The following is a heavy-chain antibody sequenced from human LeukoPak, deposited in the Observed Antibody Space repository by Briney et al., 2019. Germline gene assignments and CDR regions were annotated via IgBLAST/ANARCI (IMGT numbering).Heavy chain of an antibody. CDR1: GYTSTSYY. V-gene: IGHV1-46*01. J-gene: IGHJ3*02. CDR2: INPSGGGT. CDR3: ARVDTTTVTTYGAFDI. Sequence: AASVKVSCKASGYTSTSYYMHWVRQAPGQGLEWMGIINPSGGGTSYAQKFQGRVTMTRDTSVSTAYMELSRLRSDDTAMYYCARVDTTTVTTYGAFDIWGQGTMVTVSS. D-gene: IGHD4-17*01.